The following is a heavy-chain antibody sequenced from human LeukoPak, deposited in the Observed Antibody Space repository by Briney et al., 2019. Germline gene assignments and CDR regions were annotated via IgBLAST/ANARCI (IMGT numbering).Heavy chain of an antibody. CDR2: IYYSGNT. CDR1: GGSISSGDYY. CDR3: AGMAAGAFDI. D-gene: IGHD5-24*01. Sequence: SETLSLTCTVSGGSISSGDYYWTWIRQPPGKGLEWIGYIYYSGNTYYNPSLKSRLTISVDTSKNQFSLKLSSVTAADTAVYYCAGMAAGAFDIWHQGTMVTVSS. J-gene: IGHJ3*02. V-gene: IGHV4-30-4*01.